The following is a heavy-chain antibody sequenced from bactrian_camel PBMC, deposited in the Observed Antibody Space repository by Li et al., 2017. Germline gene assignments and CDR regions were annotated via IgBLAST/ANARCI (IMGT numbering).Heavy chain of an antibody. D-gene: IGHD2*01. CDR3: KVWGRFRNCYTT. CDR2: IESDGST. J-gene: IGHJ4*01. Sequence: QLVESGGGSVQTGGSLRLSCLASNSLPNNYCMGWFRQIPDKEREGVAGIESDGSTSYADSVKGRFTVSRGDARNTWHLEMNSLKPEDTGMYFCKVWGRFRNCYTTWGQGTQVTVS. CDR1: NSLPNNYC. V-gene: IGHV3S53*01.